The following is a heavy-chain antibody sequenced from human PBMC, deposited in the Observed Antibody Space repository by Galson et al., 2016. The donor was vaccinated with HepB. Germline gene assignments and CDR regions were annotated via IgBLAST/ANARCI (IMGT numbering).Heavy chain of an antibody. CDR2: IYPADSDT. Sequence: QSGAEVKKPGESLKISCKGSGYSFTTYWIAWVRQVPGKGLEWMGIIYPADSDTSYNPSFQGQITLSADTSISTAYLQWSSLKASDTAMYFCARYGNVSGLKTRTFDYWGQGTLVTVSS. CDR3: ARYGNVSGLKTRTFDY. D-gene: IGHD3-16*01. J-gene: IGHJ4*02. V-gene: IGHV5-51*01. CDR1: GYSFTTYW.